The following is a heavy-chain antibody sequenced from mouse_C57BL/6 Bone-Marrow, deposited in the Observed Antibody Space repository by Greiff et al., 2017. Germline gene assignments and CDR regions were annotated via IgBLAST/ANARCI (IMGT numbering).Heavy chain of an antibody. CDR3: ARSGPLGRSFDY. Sequence: QVQLQQPGAELVKPGASVKMSCKASGYTFTSYWITWVKQRPGQGLEWFGDIYPTGGRTNYNEKFKSKAILTVDTSSNTAYTQLSSRTSEDSAVFYCARSGPLGRSFDYWGQGTTLTVSS. D-gene: IGHD4-1*01. J-gene: IGHJ2*01. CDR1: GYTFTSYW. CDR2: IYPTGGRT. V-gene: IGHV1-55*01.